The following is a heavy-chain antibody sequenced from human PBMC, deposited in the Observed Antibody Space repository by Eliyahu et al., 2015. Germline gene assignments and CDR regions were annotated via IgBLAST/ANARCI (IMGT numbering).Heavy chain of an antibody. CDR2: IKNGGTT. CDR1: TFRDAW. J-gene: IGHJ3*02. D-gene: IGHD2-21*02. CDR3: NWMTAVIGGYDK. Sequence: TFRDAWMTWVRQAPGKGLEGIGRIKNGGTTDYDAAVEGRFTMSRDDSIHTIYLQMNSLKTEDTGVYYCNWMTAVIGGYDKWGQGTVVTVSS. V-gene: IGHV3-15*01.